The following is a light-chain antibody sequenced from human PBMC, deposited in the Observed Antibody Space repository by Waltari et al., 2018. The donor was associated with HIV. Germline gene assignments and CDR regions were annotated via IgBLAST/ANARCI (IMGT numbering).Light chain of an antibody. Sequence: DIVLTQSPATLSLSPGERATLSCRASQSVSSYLAWYQQKPGQAPRLLIYDASNRATGIPARFSGSGSGTDFTLTISSLEPEDFAVYYCQQRSNWPPGSYTFGQGTKLEIK. CDR3: QQRSNWPPGSYT. CDR2: DAS. V-gene: IGKV3-11*01. CDR1: QSVSSY. J-gene: IGKJ2*01.